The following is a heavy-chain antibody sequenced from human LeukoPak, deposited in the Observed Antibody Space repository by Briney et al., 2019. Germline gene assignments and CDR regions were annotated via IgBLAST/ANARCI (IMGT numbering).Heavy chain of an antibody. Sequence: GVSLRLSCAASGFTSGTSWMSWVRRAPGKGLEWVANINQDGSAQYYVDSVKGRFTISRDNAKSSLYLQMNSLRAEDTAVYYCARSARWGQGTLVTVSS. CDR3: ARSAR. CDR2: INQDGSAQ. J-gene: IGHJ4*02. V-gene: IGHV3-7*01. CDR1: GFTSGTSW.